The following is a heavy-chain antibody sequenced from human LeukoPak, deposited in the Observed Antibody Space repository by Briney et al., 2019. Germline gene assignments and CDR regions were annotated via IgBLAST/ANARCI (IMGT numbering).Heavy chain of an antibody. V-gene: IGHV3-30*18. CDR2: ISYDGSNK. CDR1: GFTFSSYG. Sequence: GGSLRLSRAASGFTFSSYGMHWVRQAPGKGLEWVAVISYDGSNKYYADSVKGRFTISRDNSKNTLYLQMNSLRAEDTAVYYCAKPMADFWSGYSRVGFDPWGQGTLVTVSS. CDR3: AKPMADFWSGYSRVGFDP. J-gene: IGHJ5*02. D-gene: IGHD3-3*01.